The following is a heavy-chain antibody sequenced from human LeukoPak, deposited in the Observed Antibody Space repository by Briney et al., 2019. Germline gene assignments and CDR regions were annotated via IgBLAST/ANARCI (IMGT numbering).Heavy chain of an antibody. Sequence: SETLSLTCTVSGGSISSSSYYWGWIRQPPGKGLEWIGSIYYSGSTYYNPSLKSRVTISVDTSKNQFSLKLSSVTAADTAVYYCARDQYYYDSSGYYRFDYWGQGTLVTVSS. CDR3: ARDQYYYDSSGYYRFDY. CDR2: IYYSGST. CDR1: GGSISSSSYY. J-gene: IGHJ4*02. V-gene: IGHV4-39*07. D-gene: IGHD3-22*01.